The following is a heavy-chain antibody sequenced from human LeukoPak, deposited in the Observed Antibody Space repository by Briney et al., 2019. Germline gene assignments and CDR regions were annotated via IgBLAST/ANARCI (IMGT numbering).Heavy chain of an antibody. CDR2: ILSSGKTI. V-gene: IGHV3-48*03. J-gene: IGHJ4*02. CDR1: GFTFSSYE. Sequence: PGGSLRLSCAASGFTFSSYEMNWVRQAPGKGLEWVSYILSSGKTIYYADSVKGRFTISRDNAKNSLYLQMDSLRPEDTAVYYCAREGWNDDLDYWGQGTLVTVSS. D-gene: IGHD1-1*01. CDR3: AREGWNDDLDY.